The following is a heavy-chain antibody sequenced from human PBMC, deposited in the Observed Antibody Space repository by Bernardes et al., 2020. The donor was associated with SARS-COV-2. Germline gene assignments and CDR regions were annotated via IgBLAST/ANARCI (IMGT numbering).Heavy chain of an antibody. CDR3: ARETEDSTKSYFDS. V-gene: IGHV3-30*19. Sequence: GGSLRLSCAASGFTFSRFAMHWVRQAPGKGLEWVAIISYEGRTEYNADSVKGRFTISRDNSKNTIFLQMSSLRVEDTAVYYCARETEDSTKSYFDSWSQGALVTVSS. J-gene: IGHJ4*02. CDR2: ISYEGRTE. D-gene: IGHD6-13*01. CDR1: GFTFSRFA.